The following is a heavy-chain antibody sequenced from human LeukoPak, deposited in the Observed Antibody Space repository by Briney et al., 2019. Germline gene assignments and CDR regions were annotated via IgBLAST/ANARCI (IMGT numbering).Heavy chain of an antibody. D-gene: IGHD1-26*01. CDR3: ARYRFVVGATDSFDI. CDR2: ISGSGGNT. Sequence: GGSLRLSCAASGFTFSSYDMSWVRQAPGKGLEWVSSISGSGGNTYYADSVKGRFTISRDNARNSLSLQMNSLRAEDTAVYYCARYRFVVGATDSFDIWGQGTMVTVSS. CDR1: GFTFSSYD. J-gene: IGHJ3*02. V-gene: IGHV3-23*01.